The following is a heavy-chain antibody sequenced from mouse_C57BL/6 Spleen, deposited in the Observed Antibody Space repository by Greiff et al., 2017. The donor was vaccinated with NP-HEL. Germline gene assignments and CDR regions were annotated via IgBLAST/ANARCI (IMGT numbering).Heavy chain of an antibody. D-gene: IGHD1-1*01. CDR3: ARGDYYGLWYFDV. Sequence: VQLQQPGAELVRPGSSVKLSCKASGYTFTSYWMDWVKQRPGQGLEWIGNIYPSDSETHYNQKFKDKATLTVDKSSSTAYMQLSSLTSEDSAVYYCARGDYYGLWYFDVWGTGTTVTVSS. CDR2: IYPSDSET. V-gene: IGHV1-61*01. CDR1: GYTFTSYW. J-gene: IGHJ1*03.